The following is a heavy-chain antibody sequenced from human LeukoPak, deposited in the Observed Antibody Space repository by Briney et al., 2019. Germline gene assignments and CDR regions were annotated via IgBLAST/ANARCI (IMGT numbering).Heavy chain of an antibody. D-gene: IGHD3-10*02. J-gene: IGHJ6*04. CDR2: IRCDGSNK. CDR3: AELGITMIGGV. CDR1: GFTFSSYG. V-gene: IGHV3-30*02. Sequence: GGSLRLSCAASGFTFSSYGMHWVRQAPGKGLEWVAFIRCDGSNKYYADSVKGRFTISRDNSKNTLYLQMNSLRAEDTAVYYCAELGITMIGGVWGKGTTVTISS.